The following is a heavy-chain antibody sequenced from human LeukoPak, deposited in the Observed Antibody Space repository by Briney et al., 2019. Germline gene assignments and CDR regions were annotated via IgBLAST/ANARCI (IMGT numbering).Heavy chain of an antibody. CDR2: INHSGST. CDR1: GGSFSGYY. CDR3: ARGRLRWGYFDY. D-gene: IGHD4-23*01. V-gene: IGHV4-34*01. Sequence: SETLSLTCAVYGGSFSGYYWSWIRQPPGKGLEWIGEINHSGSTNYNPSLKSRVTISVDTSKNQFSLKLSSVTAADTAVYYCARGRLRWGYFDYWGQGTLVTVSS. J-gene: IGHJ4*02.